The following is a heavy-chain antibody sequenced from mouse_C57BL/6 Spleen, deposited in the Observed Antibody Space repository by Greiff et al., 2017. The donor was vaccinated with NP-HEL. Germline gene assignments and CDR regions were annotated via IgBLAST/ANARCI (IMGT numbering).Heavy chain of an antibody. CDR2: ISSGSSTI. D-gene: IGHD3-1*01. V-gene: IGHV5-17*01. Sequence: EVKVVESGGGLVKPGGSLKLSCAASGFTFSDYGMHWVHQAPEKGLEWVAYISSGSSTIYYADTVKGRFTISRDNAKNTLFLQMTSLRSEDTAMYYCARQGLLDYWGQGTTLTVSS. J-gene: IGHJ2*01. CDR1: GFTFSDYG. CDR3: ARQGLLDY.